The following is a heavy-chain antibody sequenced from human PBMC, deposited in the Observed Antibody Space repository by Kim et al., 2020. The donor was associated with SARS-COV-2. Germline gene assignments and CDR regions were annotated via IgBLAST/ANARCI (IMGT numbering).Heavy chain of an antibody. CDR3: AREGESLKHFDY. Sequence: TKYQQGFRGRVTVTRDTSTGTLDMELTSLRSEDTAVYYCAREGESLKHFDYWGQGTLVTVSS. V-gene: IGHV1-46*01. J-gene: IGHJ4*02. CDR2: T. D-gene: IGHD3-16*01.